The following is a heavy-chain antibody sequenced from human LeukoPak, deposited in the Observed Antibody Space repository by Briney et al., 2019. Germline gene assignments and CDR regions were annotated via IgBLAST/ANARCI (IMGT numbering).Heavy chain of an antibody. CDR2: IDNDGTDT. CDR1: GFSLSRYW. CDR3: VRDRDGYNY. V-gene: IGHV3-74*01. D-gene: IGHD5-24*01. J-gene: IGHJ4*02. Sequence: GGSLRLSCAASGFSLSRYWMHWVRQAPGTGLVWVSYIDNDGTDTNYADSVRGRFTVSRDNAKNTLYLQMNILRAEDTAVYYCVRDRDGYNYWGQGTLVTVSS.